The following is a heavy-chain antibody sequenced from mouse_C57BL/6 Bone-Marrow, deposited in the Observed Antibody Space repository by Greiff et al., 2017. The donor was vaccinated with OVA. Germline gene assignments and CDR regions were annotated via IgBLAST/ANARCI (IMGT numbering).Heavy chain of an antibody. CDR1: GYTFTTYP. Sequence: VKVVESGAELVKPGASVKMSCKASGYTFTTYPIEWMKQNHGKSLEWIGNFHPYNDDTKYNEKFKGKATLTVEKSSSTVYLELSRLTSDDSAVYYCARRGNYGWYFDVWGTGTTVTVSS. CDR2: FHPYNDDT. D-gene: IGHD2-1*01. V-gene: IGHV1-47*01. J-gene: IGHJ1*03. CDR3: ARRGNYGWYFDV.